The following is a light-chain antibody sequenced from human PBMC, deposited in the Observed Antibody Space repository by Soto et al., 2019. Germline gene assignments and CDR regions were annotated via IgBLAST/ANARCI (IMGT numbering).Light chain of an antibody. V-gene: IGKV1-8*01. CDR1: QGISSY. CDR3: QQYYSYPRT. Sequence: SPSSLSASLGARANIPCRAIQGISSYRAWYQQKPGKAPELLIYAASTLQSGVPSRFSGSGSATDFTPPISCLQSEDFATYYGQQYYSYPRTFGQGTKVDIK. J-gene: IGKJ1*01. CDR2: AAS.